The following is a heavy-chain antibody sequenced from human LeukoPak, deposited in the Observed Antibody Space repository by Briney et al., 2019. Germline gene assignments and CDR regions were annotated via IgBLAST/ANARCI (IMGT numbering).Heavy chain of an antibody. D-gene: IGHD1/OR15-1a*01. Sequence: GGSLRLSCAASGFTFSSYAMHWVRQAPGKGLEWVAVISYDGSNKYYADSVKGRFTISRDNAKNTLFLQMNSLGAEDTALYYCARGWNTTPRSGFDIWGLGTMVTVSS. V-gene: IGHV3-30-3*01. CDR3: ARGWNTTPRSGFDI. CDR2: ISYDGSNK. CDR1: GFTFSSYA. J-gene: IGHJ3*02.